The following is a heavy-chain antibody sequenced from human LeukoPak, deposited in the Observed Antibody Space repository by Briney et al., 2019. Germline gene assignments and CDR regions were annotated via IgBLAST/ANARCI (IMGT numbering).Heavy chain of an antibody. CDR3: ARALFYGDPAGDY. CDR2: IHYGGTT. V-gene: IGHV4-59*01. J-gene: IGHJ4*02. D-gene: IGHD4-17*01. Sequence: PSETLSLTCTVSGGSINNYYWSWIRQPPGKGLEWIGYIHYGGTTNYNPSLKSRVTISLDTSKNQFSLKLSSVTAADTAVYYCARALFYGDPAGDYWGQGTLVTVSS. CDR1: GGSINNYY.